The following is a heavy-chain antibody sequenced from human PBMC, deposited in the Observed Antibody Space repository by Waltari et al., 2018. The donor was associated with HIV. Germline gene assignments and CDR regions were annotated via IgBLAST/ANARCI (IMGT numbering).Heavy chain of an antibody. Sequence: QLRLQESGPRLVKPSATLSLTCSVSGGSISSNVYHWGWIRQSPGKGLEWIGSIYYTGNTYYKPSLKRRVTISIDTSKNQFSLRLTSVTAADTAIYYCVAQDYSDSVDWWGQGTLVTVFS. D-gene: IGHD4-17*01. CDR3: VAQDYSDSVDW. CDR2: IYYTGNT. J-gene: IGHJ4*02. V-gene: IGHV4-39*07. CDR1: GGSISSNVYH.